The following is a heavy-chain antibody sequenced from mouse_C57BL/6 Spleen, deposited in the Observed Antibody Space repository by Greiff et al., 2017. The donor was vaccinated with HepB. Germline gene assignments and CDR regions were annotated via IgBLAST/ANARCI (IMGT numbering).Heavy chain of an antibody. CDR2: IYPGSGNT. CDR1: GYTFTDYY. V-gene: IGHV1-76*01. CDR3: ARDVGNYPDD. D-gene: IGHD1-1*02. Sequence: QVQLQQSGAELVRPGASVKLSCKASGYTFTDYYINWVKQRPGQGLEWIARIYPGSGNTYYNEKFKGKATLTAEKSSSTAYMQLSSLTSEDSAVYFCARDVGNYPDDWGQGTTLTVSS. J-gene: IGHJ2*01.